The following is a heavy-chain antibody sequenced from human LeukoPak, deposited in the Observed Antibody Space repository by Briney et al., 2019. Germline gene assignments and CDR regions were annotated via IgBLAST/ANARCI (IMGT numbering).Heavy chain of an antibody. CDR2: IYYSGST. CDR1: GGSISSSSYY. J-gene: IGHJ4*02. CDR3: ASSSGWYGY. D-gene: IGHD6-19*01. V-gene: IGHV4-39*01. Sequence: SDTLSLTCTVSGGSISSSSYYWGWIRQPPGKGLEWIGSIYYSGSTYYNPSLKSRVTISVDTSKNQFSLKLSSVTAADTAVYYCASSSGWYGYWGQGTLVTVTS.